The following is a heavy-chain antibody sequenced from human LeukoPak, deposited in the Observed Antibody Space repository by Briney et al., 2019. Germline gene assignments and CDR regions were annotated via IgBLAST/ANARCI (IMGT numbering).Heavy chain of an antibody. Sequence: PSETLSLTCAVYGGSFSGYYWSWIRQPPGKGLEWIGEINHIGSTNYTPSLNNRVTISLYTSKNQFSLKLSSVTAADTAVYYCARGMITIFGVGNWFDPWGQGTLVTVSS. CDR3: ARGMITIFGVGNWFDP. J-gene: IGHJ5*02. D-gene: IGHD3-3*01. CDR2: INHIGST. V-gene: IGHV4-34*01. CDR1: GGSFSGYY.